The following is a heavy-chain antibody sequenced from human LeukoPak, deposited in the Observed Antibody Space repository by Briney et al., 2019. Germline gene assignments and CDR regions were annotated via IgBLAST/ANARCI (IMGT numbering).Heavy chain of an antibody. CDR2: LNPNSGGT. V-gene: IGHV1-2*02. D-gene: IGHD3-10*01. J-gene: IGHJ4*02. Sequence: GASVKVSCKASGYTFTRYGISWVRQAPGQGLEWMGWLNPNSGGTNYAQKFQGRITMTRDTSISTAYMDLSSLRSDDTAIYYCARGQGLWFGVTKYWGQGTLVTVSS. CDR3: ARGQGLWFGVTKY. CDR1: GYTFTRYG.